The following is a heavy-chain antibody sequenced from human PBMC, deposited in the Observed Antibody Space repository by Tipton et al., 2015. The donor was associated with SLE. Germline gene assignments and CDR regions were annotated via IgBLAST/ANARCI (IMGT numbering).Heavy chain of an antibody. D-gene: IGHD3-10*01. CDR2: INRSGTT. J-gene: IGHJ4*02. CDR3: ARTDYYGLAGN. Sequence: LRLSCAVYGGSFSGYFWSWIRQLPDKGLEWIGEINRSGTTNCNPSLKSRVTISVDTSKNQFSLKLSSVTAADTAVYYCARTDYYGLAGNWGQGTLVTVSS. CDR1: GGSFSGYF. V-gene: IGHV4-34*01.